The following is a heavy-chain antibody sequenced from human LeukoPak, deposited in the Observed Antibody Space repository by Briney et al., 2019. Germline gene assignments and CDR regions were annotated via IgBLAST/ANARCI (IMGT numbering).Heavy chain of an antibody. CDR2: IYTSGNT. Sequence: PSETLSLTCTVSGGSISYYYWNWIRQPAGKGLEWIGRIYTSGNTYYNPSLKSRVTMSVDTSKNQFSLKLSSVTAADTAVYYCASIIDSSGWKVLDYYYYYYMDVWGKGTTVTVSS. V-gene: IGHV4-4*07. CDR1: GGSISYYY. J-gene: IGHJ6*03. D-gene: IGHD6-19*01. CDR3: ASIIDSSGWKVLDYYYYYYMDV.